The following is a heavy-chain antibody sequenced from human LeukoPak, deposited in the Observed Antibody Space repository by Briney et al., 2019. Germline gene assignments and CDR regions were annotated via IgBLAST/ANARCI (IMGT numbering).Heavy chain of an antibody. D-gene: IGHD6-19*01. J-gene: IGHJ5*02. CDR1: GGSTSSGDYY. CDR2: IYYSGST. V-gene: IGHV4-30-4*01. Sequence: SETLSLTCTVSGGSTSSGDYYWSWIRQPPGKGLEWIGYIYYSGSTYYNPSLKSRVTISVDTSKNQFSLKLSSVTAADTAVYYCARDSYSSGWGFDPWGQGTLVTVSS. CDR3: ARDSYSSGWGFDP.